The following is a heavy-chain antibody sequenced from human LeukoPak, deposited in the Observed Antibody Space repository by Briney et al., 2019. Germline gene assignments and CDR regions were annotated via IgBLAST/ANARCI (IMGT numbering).Heavy chain of an antibody. CDR2: IRNDGSMK. V-gene: IGHV3-30*02. CDR1: GFIFSNYG. Sequence: GGSLRLSCAASGFIFSNYGMHWVRQTPAKGLEWVAFIRNDGSMKYYADSVKGRFTISRDNSKNTLYLQMNSLRAEDTAVYYCARDGPKDLNWFDPWGQGTLVTVSS. J-gene: IGHJ5*02. CDR3: ARDGPKDLNWFDP.